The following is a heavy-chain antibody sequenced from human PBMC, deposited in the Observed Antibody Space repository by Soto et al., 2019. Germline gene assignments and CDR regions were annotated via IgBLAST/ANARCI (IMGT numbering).Heavy chain of an antibody. J-gene: IGHJ4*02. Sequence: SETLSLACTVSGDSISSGGYYWGWIRQHPGKGLEWIGYIYYSGSTYYNPSLKRRVTISVDTSKNQFSLKLSSVNAADAAVYYCARGGRAAAPTSYYFDYWGQGTVVSVCS. CDR2: IYYSGST. CDR1: GDSISSGGYY. D-gene: IGHD6-13*01. V-gene: IGHV4-31*03. CDR3: ARGGRAAAPTSYYFDY.